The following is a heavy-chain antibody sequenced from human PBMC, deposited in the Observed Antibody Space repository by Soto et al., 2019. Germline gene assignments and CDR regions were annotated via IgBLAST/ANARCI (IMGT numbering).Heavy chain of an antibody. V-gene: IGHV4-38-2*02. J-gene: IGHJ4*02. Sequence: SETLSLTCPVSGSSIRTGNSWGWIRQPPGKRLEWIGSIYQSGSTYYNPSLRSRATISVDTSKNPFSMKLSCVTAADTAVDYWARVLVAPLYYFDCGVQGIRVTVSS. D-gene: IGHD2-15*01. CDR3: ARVLVAPLYYFDC. CDR2: IYQSGST. CDR1: GSSIRTGNS.